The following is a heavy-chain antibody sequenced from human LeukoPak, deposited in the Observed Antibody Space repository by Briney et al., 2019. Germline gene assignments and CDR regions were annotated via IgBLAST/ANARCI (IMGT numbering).Heavy chain of an antibody. J-gene: IGHJ4*02. CDR3: ARGDSGYDYGFDN. CDR1: GGTFSSHA. CDR2: IIPIFGTT. V-gene: IGHV1-69*05. D-gene: IGHD5-12*01. Sequence: SVKVSCKASGGTFSSHAISWMRQAPGQGLEWVGGIIPIFGTTNYAQKFQGRVTITTDESTSTGYMELRSLRSDDTAVYYCARGDSGYDYGFDNWGQGTLVTVSS.